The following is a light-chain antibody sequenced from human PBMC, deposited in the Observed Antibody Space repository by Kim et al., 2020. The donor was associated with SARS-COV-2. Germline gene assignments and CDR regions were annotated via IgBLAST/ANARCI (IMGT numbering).Light chain of an antibody. CDR3: QVWDSSSDVV. V-gene: IGLV3-21*04. CDR2: YYS. Sequence: VAPGKTARITCGGNNMGRKSVHRYKQKPGQAPVLVIYYYSDRPSGIPERFSGSNSGNTATLSISRVEAGDESDYYCQVWDSSSDVVFGGGTQLTVL. J-gene: IGLJ2*01. CDR1: NMGRKS.